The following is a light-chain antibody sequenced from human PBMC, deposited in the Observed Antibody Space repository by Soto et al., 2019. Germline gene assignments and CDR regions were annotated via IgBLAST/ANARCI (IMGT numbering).Light chain of an antibody. CDR3: LVWDHNSDFVV. J-gene: IGLJ2*01. Sequence: SYEPTQPPSVSVAPGLTARITCGGHNLGRSSVQWFQQKPGQAPVLVVYDDSDRPSGIPERFSGSNSGDTAALTVNRVEAGDEADYFWLVWDHNSDFVVFGGGTKLTVL. CDR2: DDS. CDR1: NLGRSS. V-gene: IGLV3-21*02.